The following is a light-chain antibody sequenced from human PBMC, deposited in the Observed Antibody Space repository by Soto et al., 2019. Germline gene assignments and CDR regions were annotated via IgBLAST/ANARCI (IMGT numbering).Light chain of an antibody. Sequence: EILLTQSPGTLTLSPGERATLSCRASQSVNSSYLAWYQQKPGQAPRLLIFGASSRATDIPDRFSGSGSGTDFTLTISRLEPEDFAVYYCQQHSTSPPLTFGGGTKVEIK. CDR1: QSVNSSY. CDR3: QQHSTSPPLT. V-gene: IGKV3-20*01. CDR2: GAS. J-gene: IGKJ4*01.